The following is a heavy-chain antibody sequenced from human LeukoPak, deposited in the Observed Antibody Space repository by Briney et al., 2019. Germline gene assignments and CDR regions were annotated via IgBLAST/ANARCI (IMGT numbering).Heavy chain of an antibody. CDR1: GYTFTGYY. Sequence: ASVKVSCKASGYTFTGYYMHWVRQAPGQGLEWMGWINPNSGGTNYAQKFQGRVTMTRDTSISTAYMELSRLRSDDTAVYYCARLMVDTAIRYDAFDIWGQGTMVTVSS. V-gene: IGHV1-2*02. D-gene: IGHD5-18*01. CDR3: ARLMVDTAIRYDAFDI. J-gene: IGHJ3*02. CDR2: INPNSGGT.